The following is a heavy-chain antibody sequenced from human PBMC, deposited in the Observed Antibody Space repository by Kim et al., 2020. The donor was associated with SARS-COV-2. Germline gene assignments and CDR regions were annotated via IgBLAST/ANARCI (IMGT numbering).Heavy chain of an antibody. V-gene: IGHV4-59*01. Sequence: TKRTPALTNRVTISVDTSTNQLSLKLSSVTAAETAVYYCARDRVSGGMDYWGQGTLVTVSS. D-gene: IGHD2-15*01. J-gene: IGHJ4*02. CDR3: ARDRVSGGMDY. CDR2: T.